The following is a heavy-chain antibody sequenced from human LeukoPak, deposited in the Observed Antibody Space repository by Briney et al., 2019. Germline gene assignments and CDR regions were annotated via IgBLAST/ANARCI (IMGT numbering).Heavy chain of an antibody. CDR2: INPNSGGT. CDR3: ARVGARITMVRGGINKYYFDY. D-gene: IGHD3-10*01. CDR1: GYTFTDYY. Sequence: ASVKVSCKASGYTFTDYYNHWVRQAPGQGLEWMGWINPNSGGTNYAQKFQGRVTMTRDTSISTAYMELSRLRSDDTAVYYCARVGARITMVRGGINKYYFDYWGQGTLVTVSS. V-gene: IGHV1-2*02. J-gene: IGHJ4*02.